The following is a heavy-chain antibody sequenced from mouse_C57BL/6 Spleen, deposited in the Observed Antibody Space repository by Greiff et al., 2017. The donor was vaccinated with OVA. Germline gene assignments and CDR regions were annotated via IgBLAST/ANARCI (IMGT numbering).Heavy chain of an antibody. Sequence: QVQLQQSGAELVKPGASVKLSCKASGYTFTSYWMQWVKQRPGQGLEWIGEIDPSDSYTNYNQKFKGKATLTVDTSSSTAYMQLSSLTSEDSAVYYCARYWGDYWGQGTTLTVSS. D-gene: IGHD4-1*01. CDR3: ARYWGDY. J-gene: IGHJ2*01. V-gene: IGHV1-50*01. CDR1: GYTFTSYW. CDR2: IDPSDSYT.